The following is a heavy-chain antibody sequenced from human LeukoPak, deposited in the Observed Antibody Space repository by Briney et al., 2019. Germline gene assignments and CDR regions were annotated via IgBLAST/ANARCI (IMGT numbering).Heavy chain of an antibody. V-gene: IGHV4-4*07. CDR1: GGSISSYY. D-gene: IGHD6-13*01. J-gene: IGHJ5*02. CDR3: AREPSIAAAGNNWFDP. Sequence: SETLSLTCTVSGGSISSYYWSWIRQPAGKGLEWIGRIYTSGSTNYNPSLKSRVTMSVDTSKNQFSLKLSSVTAADTAVYHCAREPSIAAAGNNWFDPWGQGTLVTVSS. CDR2: IYTSGST.